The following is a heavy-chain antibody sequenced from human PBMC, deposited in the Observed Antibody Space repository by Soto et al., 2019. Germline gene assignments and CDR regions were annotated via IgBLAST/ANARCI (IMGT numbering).Heavy chain of an antibody. CDR3: ARDIGSYAYGEGY. J-gene: IGHJ4*02. CDR2: VYSSGTT. D-gene: IGHD3-10*01. Sequence: PSETLSLTCSVSGGSINSYWWSWIRQPAGKGLEWIGRVYSSGTTDYNPSLNSRATLSVETSKNQFSLKLSSATAADTAVYYCARDIGSYAYGEGYWGQGIQVTVSS. CDR1: GGSINSYW. V-gene: IGHV4-4*07.